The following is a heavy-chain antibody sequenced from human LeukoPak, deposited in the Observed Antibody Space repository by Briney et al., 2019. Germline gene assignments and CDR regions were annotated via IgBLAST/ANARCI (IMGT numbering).Heavy chain of an antibody. CDR3: ARMSDSSGWLMVGWFDP. CDR1: GDSVSSNSAA. CDR2: TYYGSKWYN. V-gene: IGHV6-1*01. Sequence: SQTLSLTCAISGDSVSSNSAAWNWIRQSPSRGLEWLGRTYYGSKWYNDYAVSVKSRITINPDTSKNQFSLQLNSVTPEDTAVYYCARMSDSSGWLMVGWFDPWGQGTLVTVSS. D-gene: IGHD6-19*01. J-gene: IGHJ5*02.